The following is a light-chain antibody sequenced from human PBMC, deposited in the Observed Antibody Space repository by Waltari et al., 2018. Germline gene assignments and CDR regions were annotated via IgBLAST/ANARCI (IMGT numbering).Light chain of an antibody. CDR3: QTWDSSAGV. J-gene: IGLJ3*02. V-gene: IGLV3-1*01. CDR2: QDV. Sequence: SYALTQPPSVSVSPGQSATITCSGDNLGDQYASWYQQRPGQSPVLVIYQDVMRPSGIPERFSGSNSGNTATLTISETQAMDEADYYCQTWDSSAGVFGGGTKLTVL. CDR1: NLGDQY.